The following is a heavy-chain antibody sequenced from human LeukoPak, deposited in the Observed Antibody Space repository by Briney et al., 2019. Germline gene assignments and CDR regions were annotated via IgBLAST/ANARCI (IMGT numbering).Heavy chain of an antibody. J-gene: IGHJ5*02. CDR2: TYYRSTWYN. V-gene: IGHV6-1*01. Sequence: SQTLSLTCAISGDSVSSNSVTWNWVRQSPSRGLEWLGRTYYRSTWYNDYAVSVRGRITVNPDTSKNQFSLHLNSVTPEDTAVYYCARRLTQYDCFDPWGRGILVTVSS. CDR1: GDSVSSNSVT. D-gene: IGHD2-2*01. CDR3: ARRLTQYDCFDP.